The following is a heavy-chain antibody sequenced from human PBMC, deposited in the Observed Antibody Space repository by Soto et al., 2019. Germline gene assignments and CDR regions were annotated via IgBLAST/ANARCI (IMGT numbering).Heavy chain of an antibody. D-gene: IGHD2-2*02. V-gene: IGHV3-7*01. CDR2: IKQDGSEK. CDR3: ARDISSVVVPAAIEVLGPRTSDAFDI. Sequence: GGSLRLSCAASGFTFSSYWMSWVRQAPGKGLEWVANIKQDGSEKYYVDSVKGRFTISRDNAKNSLYLQMNSLRAEDTAVYYCARDISSVVVPAAIEVLGPRTSDAFDIWGQGTMVTVSS. J-gene: IGHJ3*02. CDR1: GFTFSSYW.